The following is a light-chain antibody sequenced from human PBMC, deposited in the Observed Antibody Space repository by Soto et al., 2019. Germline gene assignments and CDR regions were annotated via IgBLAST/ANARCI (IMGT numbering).Light chain of an antibody. J-gene: IGLJ2*01. CDR2: DNN. CDR3: ETRDSSLSDVV. CDR1: SSNIGSHT. V-gene: IGLV1-51*01. Sequence: QSVLTQPPSTSGTPGQRVAISCSGTSSNIGSHTVNWYQQLPGTAPKLLIYDNNKRPSGIPDRFSGSKSGTSATLGITGLQTGDEADYYCETRDSSLSDVVFGGGTKLTVL.